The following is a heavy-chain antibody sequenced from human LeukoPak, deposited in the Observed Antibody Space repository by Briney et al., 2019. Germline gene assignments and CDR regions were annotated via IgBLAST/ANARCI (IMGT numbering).Heavy chain of an antibody. D-gene: IGHD3-10*01. V-gene: IGHV3-66*01. Sequence: PGGSLRLSCAVSGFTVNNNFMSWVRQAPGKGLEWVSLIYSGGSTYYTDSVKGRFTISRDNSENTVYLQMNSLRAEDTAVYYCARDTDYYGSGTLGYLDYWGQGTRVTVSS. J-gene: IGHJ4*02. CDR3: ARDTDYYGSGTLGYLDY. CDR2: IYSGGST. CDR1: GFTVNNNF.